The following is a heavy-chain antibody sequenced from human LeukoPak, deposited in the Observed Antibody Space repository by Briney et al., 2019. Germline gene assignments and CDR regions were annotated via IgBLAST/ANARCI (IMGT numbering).Heavy chain of an antibody. CDR3: AKEGQRGSYGVYDDYQ. D-gene: IGHD5/OR15-5a*01. CDR2: IGANSAI. CDR1: GFTFSDYS. J-gene: IGHJ4*02. Sequence: GGSLRLSCAASGFTFSDYSMNWVRQAPGKGLEWVSYIGANSAIYYADSVKGRFTISRDNAKNSLSLQMNSLRDDDTAVYYCAKEGQRGSYGVYDDYQWGQGTLVTVSS. V-gene: IGHV3-48*02.